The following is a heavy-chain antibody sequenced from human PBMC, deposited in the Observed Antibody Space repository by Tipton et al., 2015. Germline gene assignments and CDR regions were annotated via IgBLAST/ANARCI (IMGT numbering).Heavy chain of an antibody. V-gene: IGHV3-23*01. CDR3: AGGVVSATRESY. CDR1: GFTFINYA. CDR2: ITSSGGST. Sequence: SLRLSCAASGFTFINYAMSRVRQAPGKGLEWVAAITSSGGSTHYADSVKGRFTISRDTSGNTLYLQMNSLRAEDTAVYYCAGGVVSATRESYWGQGTLVTVSS. D-gene: IGHD2-15*01. J-gene: IGHJ4*02.